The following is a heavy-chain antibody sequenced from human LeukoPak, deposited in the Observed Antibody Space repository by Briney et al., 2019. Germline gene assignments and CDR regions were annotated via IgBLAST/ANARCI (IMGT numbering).Heavy chain of an antibody. D-gene: IGHD2-15*01. CDR2: ISWNSGSI. V-gene: IGHV3-9*01. CDR3: AKDLRPYYSGGSCFSPFDY. Sequence: GGSLRLSCAASGFTFDDFAMHWVRQAPGMGLEWVSTISWNSGSIGYADSVKGRFTISRDNAKNSLYLQMNSLRPEDTALYYCAKDLRPYYSGGSCFSPFDYWGQGTLVTVSS. J-gene: IGHJ4*02. CDR1: GFTFDDFA.